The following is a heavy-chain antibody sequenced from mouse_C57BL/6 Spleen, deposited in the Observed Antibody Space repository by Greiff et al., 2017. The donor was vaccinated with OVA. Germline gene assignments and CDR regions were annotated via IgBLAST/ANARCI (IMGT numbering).Heavy chain of an antibody. Sequence: QVQLQQPGAELVRPGSSVKLSCKASGYTFTSYWMDWVKQRPGQGLEWIGNIYPSDSETNYNQKFKDKATLTVDKSSSTAYMQLSSLTSEDSAVYYCARRDYGSSGFAYWGQGTLVTVSA. V-gene: IGHV1-61*01. J-gene: IGHJ3*01. CDR1: GYTFTSYW. CDR2: IYPSDSET. D-gene: IGHD1-1*01. CDR3: ARRDYGSSGFAY.